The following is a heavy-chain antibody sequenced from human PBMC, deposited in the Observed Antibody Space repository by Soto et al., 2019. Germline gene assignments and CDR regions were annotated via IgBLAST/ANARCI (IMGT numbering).Heavy chain of an antibody. CDR2: IYSGGST. CDR3: ARVTYYYGSGSYQPQHIDY. D-gene: IGHD3-10*01. V-gene: IGHV3-66*01. CDR1: GFTVSSNY. Sequence: PGGSLRLSCAASGFTVSSNYMSWVRQAPGKGLEWVSVIYSGGSTYYADSVKGRFTISRDNSKNTLYLQMNSLRAEDTAVYYCARVTYYYGSGSYQPQHIDYWGQGTLVTVSS. J-gene: IGHJ4*02.